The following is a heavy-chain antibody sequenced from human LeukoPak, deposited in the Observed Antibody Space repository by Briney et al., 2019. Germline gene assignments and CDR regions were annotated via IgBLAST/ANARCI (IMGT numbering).Heavy chain of an antibody. V-gene: IGHV4-34*01. J-gene: IGHJ4*02. CDR1: GGSFSGYY. CDR2: INHSGST. D-gene: IGHD3-9*01. Sequence: PSETLSLTCAVYGGSFSGYYWSWIRQPPGKGLEWIGEINHSGSTNYNPSLKSRVTISVDTSKNQFSLKLSSVTAADTAVYYCASHGGILTGYHFDCWGQGTLVTVSS. CDR3: ASHGGILTGYHFDC.